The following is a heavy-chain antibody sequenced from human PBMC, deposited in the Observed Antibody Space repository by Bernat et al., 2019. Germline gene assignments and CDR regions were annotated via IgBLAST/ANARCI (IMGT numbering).Heavy chain of an antibody. CDR2: ISYDGSNK. D-gene: IGHD2-2*01. J-gene: IGHJ6*02. CDR3: AKASVPAGYYYYYYGMDV. V-gene: IGHV3-30*18. CDR1: GFTFSSYG. Sequence: QVQLVESGGGVVQPGRFLRLSCAASGFTFSSYGMHWVRQAPGKGLEWVAVISYDGSNKYYADSVKGRFTISRDNSKNTLYLQMNSLRAEDTAVYYCAKASVPAGYYYYYYGMDVWGQGTTVTVSS.